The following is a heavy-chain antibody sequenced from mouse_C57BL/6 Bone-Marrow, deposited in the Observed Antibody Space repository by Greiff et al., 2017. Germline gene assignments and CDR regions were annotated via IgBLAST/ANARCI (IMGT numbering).Heavy chain of an antibody. CDR1: GFTFSSYA. V-gene: IGHV5-9-1*02. CDR3: TRDHPYGNYFYWYFDV. CDR2: ISSGGDYL. J-gene: IGHJ1*03. Sequence: EVKLVESGEGLVKPGGSLKLSCAASGFTFSSYAMSWVRQTPEKRLEWVAYISSGGDYLYYAATVKGRFTISSDNARNTLYLQMSSLKSEDTAMYYCTRDHPYGNYFYWYFDVWGTGTTVTVSS. D-gene: IGHD2-1*01.